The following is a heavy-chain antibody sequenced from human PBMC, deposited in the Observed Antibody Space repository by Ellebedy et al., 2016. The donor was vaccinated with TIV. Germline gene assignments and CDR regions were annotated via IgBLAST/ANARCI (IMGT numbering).Heavy chain of an antibody. CDR1: GGTFSSYA. Sequence: SVKVSXKASGGTFSSYAISWVRQAPGQGLEWMGRIIPILGIANYAQKFQGRVTITADESTSTAYMELSSLRSEDTAVYYCARSRGRSSGWYRDLDYWGQGTLVTVSS. D-gene: IGHD6-19*01. CDR3: ARSRGRSSGWYRDLDY. J-gene: IGHJ4*02. V-gene: IGHV1-69*04. CDR2: IIPILGIA.